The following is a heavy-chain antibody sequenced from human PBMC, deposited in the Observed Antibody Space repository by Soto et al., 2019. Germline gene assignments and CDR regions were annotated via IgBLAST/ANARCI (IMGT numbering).Heavy chain of an antibody. Sequence: GGSLRLSCEASGFTFSGFEMHWVRQPTGKGLEWVSTIGTAGDTYYAVSVKGRFTISRDNAKNSLSLQMNSLRAGDTAVYFCARGQEVGAHFFDSWGQGTQVTVSS. J-gene: IGHJ4*02. V-gene: IGHV3-13*01. CDR2: IGTAGDT. D-gene: IGHD2-15*01. CDR1: GFTFSGFE. CDR3: ARGQEVGAHFFDS.